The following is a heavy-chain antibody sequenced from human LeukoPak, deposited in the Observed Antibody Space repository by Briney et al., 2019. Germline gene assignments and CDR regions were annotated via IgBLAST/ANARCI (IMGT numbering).Heavy chain of an antibody. CDR3: ARGYCSSTSCYFGYWFDP. D-gene: IGHD2-2*01. Sequence: ASVTVSCKASGYTFTSYDINWVRQATGQGLEWMGWMNPNSGNTGYAQKFQGRVTMTRNTSISTAYMELSSLRSEDTAVYYCARGYCSSTSCYFGYWFDPWGQGTLVTVSS. J-gene: IGHJ5*02. CDR1: GYTFTSYD. CDR2: MNPNSGNT. V-gene: IGHV1-8*01.